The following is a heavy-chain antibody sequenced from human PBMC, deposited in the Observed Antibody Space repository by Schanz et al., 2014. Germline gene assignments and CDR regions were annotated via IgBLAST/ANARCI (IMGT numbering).Heavy chain of an antibody. CDR2: ISAYNGNM. CDR1: GYSFNLFG. J-gene: IGHJ4*02. D-gene: IGHD6-6*01. V-gene: IGHV1-18*04. CDR3: ARDQSPYTNSADVRYFDY. Sequence: QVQLVQSGAEVQKPGASVMLSCKTSGYSFNLFGVSWVRQAPGQGLEWMGWISAYNGNMNYAPKFQGRVTMTTDTSTSTAYMELRSLRSDDTAVYYCARDQSPYTNSADVRYFDYWGQGSLVTVSS.